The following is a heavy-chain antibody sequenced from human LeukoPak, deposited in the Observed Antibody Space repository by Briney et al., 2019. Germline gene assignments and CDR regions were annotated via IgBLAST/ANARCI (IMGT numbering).Heavy chain of an antibody. CDR2: ISGSGGST. Sequence: PGGSLRLSCVDSGITFSRYWMSWVRQAPGKGLEWVSAISGSGGSTYYADSVKDRFTISRDNSKNTLYLQMNSLRAEDTAVYYCAKDPYRVVVATGNYLDPWGQGTLVTVSS. D-gene: IGHD2-15*01. J-gene: IGHJ5*02. V-gene: IGHV3-23*01. CDR3: AKDPYRVVVATGNYLDP. CDR1: GITFSRYW.